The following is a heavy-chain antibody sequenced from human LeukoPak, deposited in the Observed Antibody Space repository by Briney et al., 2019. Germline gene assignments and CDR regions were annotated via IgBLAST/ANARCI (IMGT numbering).Heavy chain of an antibody. V-gene: IGHV3-7*01. CDR3: ARVLLVQLERRHYFDY. CDR1: GFTFSSYW. Sequence: GSLRLSCAASGFTFSSYWMSWVRQAPGKGLEWVANIKQDGSEKYYVDSVKGRFTISRDNAKNSLYLQMNSLRAEDTAVYYCARVLLVQLERRHYFDYWGQGTLVTVSS. D-gene: IGHD1-1*01. J-gene: IGHJ4*02. CDR2: IKQDGSEK.